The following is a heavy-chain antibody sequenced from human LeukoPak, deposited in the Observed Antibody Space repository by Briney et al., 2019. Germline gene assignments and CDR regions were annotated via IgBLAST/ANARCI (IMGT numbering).Heavy chain of an antibody. Sequence: GGSLRLSCAASGFTFDDYAMHWVRQAPGKGLGWVSGISWNSGSIGYADSVKGRFTISRDNAKNSLYLQMNSLRAEDTALYYCAKEGYCSSTSCFYFDYWGQGTLVTVSS. V-gene: IGHV3-9*01. CDR1: GFTFDDYA. D-gene: IGHD2-2*01. J-gene: IGHJ4*02. CDR3: AKEGYCSSTSCFYFDY. CDR2: ISWNSGSI.